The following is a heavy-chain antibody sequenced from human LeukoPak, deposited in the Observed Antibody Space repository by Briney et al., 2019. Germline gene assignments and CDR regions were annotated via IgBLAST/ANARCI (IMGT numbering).Heavy chain of an antibody. CDR1: GGSISSTIYY. Sequence: KPSETLSLTCTVSGGSISSTIYYWGWIRQPPGKGLEWIGSIFYTGSTYYNPSLKSRVTISKDMSKNQFFLKLNFVTAADTAVYFCARVKKLDTSIDYWGQGTLLTVSS. D-gene: IGHD5-18*01. CDR2: IFYTGST. CDR3: ARVKKLDTSIDY. V-gene: IGHV4-39*01. J-gene: IGHJ4*02.